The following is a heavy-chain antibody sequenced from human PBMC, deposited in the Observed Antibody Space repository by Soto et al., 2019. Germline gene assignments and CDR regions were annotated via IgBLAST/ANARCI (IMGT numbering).Heavy chain of an antibody. D-gene: IGHD2-2*02. Sequence: ASVKVSCKASGYTFTSYGISWVRQAPGQGLEWMGWISAYNGNTNYAQKLQGRVTMTTDTSTSTAYMELRSLRSDDTAVYYCARVNHVVVPAAIGWFDPWGQGTLVTVSS. V-gene: IGHV1-18*01. CDR1: GYTFTSYG. CDR3: ARVNHVVVPAAIGWFDP. CDR2: ISAYNGNT. J-gene: IGHJ5*02.